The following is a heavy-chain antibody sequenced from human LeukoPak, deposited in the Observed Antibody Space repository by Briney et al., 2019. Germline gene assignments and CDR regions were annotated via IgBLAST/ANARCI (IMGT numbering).Heavy chain of an antibody. Sequence: GASVKVSCKASGYTFTSYGISWVRQAPGQGLEWMGWISAYNGNTNYAQKLQGRVTMTTDTSTSTAYMELRSLRADDTAVYYCARDDLYDSSGHSDYWGQGTLVTVSS. J-gene: IGHJ4*02. CDR1: GYTFTSYG. CDR3: ARDDLYDSSGHSDY. D-gene: IGHD3-22*01. V-gene: IGHV1-18*01. CDR2: ISAYNGNT.